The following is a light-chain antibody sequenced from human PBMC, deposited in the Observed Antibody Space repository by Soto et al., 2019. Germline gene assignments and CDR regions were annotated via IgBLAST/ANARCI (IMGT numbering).Light chain of an antibody. J-gene: IGLJ3*02. CDR3: SSYTSSSTWV. V-gene: IGLV2-14*03. CDR2: DVS. CDR1: SSDVGGYNY. Sequence: QSALTQPASVSGSPGQSITISRTGTSSDVGGYNYVSWYQLHPDKAPKLMIYDVSNRPSGVSNRFSGSKSGNTASLTISGLQAEDEADYYCSSYTSSSTWVFGGGTKLTVL.